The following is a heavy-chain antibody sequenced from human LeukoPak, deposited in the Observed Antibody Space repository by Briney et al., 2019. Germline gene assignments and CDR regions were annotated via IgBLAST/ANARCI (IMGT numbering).Heavy chain of an antibody. Sequence: GASVKLSCKASGGTFSSYAISWVRQAPGQGLEWMGGIITIIGTANYAQKFQGRVTITADKYTTTAYLELSGLRSEDTAVYYCSREGLEGDTSFDYWGQGTLVTDSS. CDR3: SREGLEGDTSFDY. CDR2: IITIIGTA. CDR1: GGTFSSYA. J-gene: IGHJ4*02. D-gene: IGHD3-16*01. V-gene: IGHV1-69*06.